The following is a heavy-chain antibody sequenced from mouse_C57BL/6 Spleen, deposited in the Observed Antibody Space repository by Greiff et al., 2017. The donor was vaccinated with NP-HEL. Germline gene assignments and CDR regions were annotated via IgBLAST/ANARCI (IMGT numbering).Heavy chain of an antibody. J-gene: IGHJ4*01. D-gene: IGHD2-2*01. V-gene: IGHV5-6*01. CDR2: ISSGGSYT. CDR3: ARWFDYAMDY. CDR1: GFTFSSYG. Sequence: EVQGVESGGDLVKPGGSLKLSCAASGFTFSSYGMSWVRQTPDKRLEWVATISSGGSYTYYPDSVKGRFTISRDNAKNTLYLQMSSLESEDTAMYYCARWFDYAMDYWGQGTSVTVSS.